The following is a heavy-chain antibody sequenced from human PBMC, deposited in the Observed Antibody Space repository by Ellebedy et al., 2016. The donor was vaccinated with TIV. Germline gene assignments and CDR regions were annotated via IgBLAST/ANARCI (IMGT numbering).Heavy chain of an antibody. Sequence: GGSLRLSXAASGFTFSSYAMTWVRQAPGKGLERVTSISGGDGGIFYADSVKGRFTVSRDNFMNTMWLQMNRLRAEDTAVYFCAKDGVASPYANYFDFWGQGILVTVSS. CDR1: GFTFSSYA. D-gene: IGHD2-8*01. V-gene: IGHV3-23*01. J-gene: IGHJ4*02. CDR2: ISGGDGGI. CDR3: AKDGVASPYANYFDF.